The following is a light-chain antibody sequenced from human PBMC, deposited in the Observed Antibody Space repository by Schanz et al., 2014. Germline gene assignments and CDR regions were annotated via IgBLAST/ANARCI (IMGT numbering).Light chain of an antibody. CDR1: QSISTY. V-gene: IGKV1-39*01. CDR3: QQYNNWPPWT. CDR2: DAS. J-gene: IGKJ1*01. Sequence: DIQMTQSPSSLSASVGDRVTITCRASQSISTYLNWYQQKSGKAPKVLIYDASSLQSGVPSRFSGSGSGTDFTLTISSLQSEDSAVYFCQQYNNWPPWTFGQGTKVEIK.